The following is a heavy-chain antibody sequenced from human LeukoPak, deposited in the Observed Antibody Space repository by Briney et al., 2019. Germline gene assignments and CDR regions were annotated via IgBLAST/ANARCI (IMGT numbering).Heavy chain of an antibody. D-gene: IGHD6-6*01. Sequence: GGSLRLSGAASGFTFSSYGMHWVRQAPGKGLEWVAVISYDGSNKYYADSVKGRFTISRDNSKNTLYLQLNSLRAEDTAVYYCAKDSSSSGIDPWGQGTLVTVSS. J-gene: IGHJ5*02. CDR3: AKDSSSSGIDP. V-gene: IGHV3-30*18. CDR1: GFTFSSYG. CDR2: ISYDGSNK.